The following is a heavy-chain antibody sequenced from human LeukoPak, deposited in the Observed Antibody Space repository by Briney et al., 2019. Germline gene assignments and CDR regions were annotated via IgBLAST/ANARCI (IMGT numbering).Heavy chain of an antibody. CDR3: ASSFGSSWYGFHYYYYMDV. CDR1: GGSISSSSYY. CDR2: IYYSGST. Sequence: PLETLSLTCTVSGGSISSSSYYWGWIRQPPGKGLEWIGSIYYSGSTYYNPSLKSRVTISVDTSKNQFSLKLSSVTAADTAVYYCASSFGSSWYGFHYYYYMDVWGKGTTVTVSS. J-gene: IGHJ6*03. V-gene: IGHV4-39*07. D-gene: IGHD6-13*01.